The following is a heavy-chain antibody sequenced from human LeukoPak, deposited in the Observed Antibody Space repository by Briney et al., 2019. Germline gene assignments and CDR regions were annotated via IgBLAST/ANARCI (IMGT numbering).Heavy chain of an antibody. CDR1: GFIVSSNY. Sequence: GGSLRLSCAASGFIVSSNYMICVRRAPGKGLEWVSVIYSGGTTYYADSVKGRFTISRDNSNNTLYLQMNSLRAEDTAVYYCARGPVTRFEIWGQGTMVTVSS. CDR2: IYSGGTT. D-gene: IGHD4-17*01. J-gene: IGHJ3*02. CDR3: ARGPVTRFEI. V-gene: IGHV3-53*01.